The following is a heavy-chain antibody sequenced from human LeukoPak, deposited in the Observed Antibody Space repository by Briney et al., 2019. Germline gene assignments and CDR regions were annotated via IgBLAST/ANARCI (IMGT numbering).Heavy chain of an antibody. Sequence: ASVKVSCKASGYTFTIYYIHWVRQAPGQGLEWMGLINPSGGSTNYAQKFQGRVTMTTDTSTSTAHMELTSLRSDDTAVYYCARDLTHRRNYDNSGYQIVPAFWGQGTRVTVSS. CDR2: INPSGGST. D-gene: IGHD3-22*01. CDR1: GYTFTIYY. CDR3: ARDLTHRRNYDNSGYQIVPAF. V-gene: IGHV1-46*01. J-gene: IGHJ4*02.